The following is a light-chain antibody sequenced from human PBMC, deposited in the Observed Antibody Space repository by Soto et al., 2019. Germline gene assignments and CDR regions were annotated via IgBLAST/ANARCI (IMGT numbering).Light chain of an antibody. J-gene: IGKJ1*01. Sequence: DIQMTQSPSTLSASVGDRVTITCRASQRVSTWLAWYQQKPGKAPKALIYNVSSLECGVPSRFGGSGSGTAFTLTISSLQADDFATYYCQQYSLYPWTFGQGTKVEIK. V-gene: IGKV1-5*01. CDR3: QQYSLYPWT. CDR1: QRVSTW. CDR2: NVS.